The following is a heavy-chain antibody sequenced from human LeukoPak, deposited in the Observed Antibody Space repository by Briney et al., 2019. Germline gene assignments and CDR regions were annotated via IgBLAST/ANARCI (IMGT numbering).Heavy chain of an antibody. CDR1: GFTFSSYA. V-gene: IGHV3-30*04. Sequence: GGSLRLSCAASGFTFSSYAMHWVRQAPGKGLEWVAVISYDGSNKYYADSVKGRFTISRDNSKNTLYLQMNSLRAEDTAVYYCARDGSSGYYYAPHYYYYYMDVWGKGTTVTVSS. CDR3: ARDGSSGYYYAPHYYYYYMDV. CDR2: ISYDGSNK. D-gene: IGHD3-22*01. J-gene: IGHJ6*03.